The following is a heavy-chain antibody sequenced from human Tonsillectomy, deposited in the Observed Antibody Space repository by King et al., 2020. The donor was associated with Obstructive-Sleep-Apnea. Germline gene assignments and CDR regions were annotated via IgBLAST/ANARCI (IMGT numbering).Heavy chain of an antibody. CDR2: ISYDGSNI. CDR1: GFTFSTYG. Sequence: VQLVESGGGVVQPGRSLRLSCAASGFTFSTYGMHWVRQAPGKGLEWVALISYDGSNIYYADSVKGRFTISRDNSKNTLYLQMNSLRAEDTALYYCAKEGDAYCGGDCYLDYWGQGTLVTVSS. CDR3: AKEGDAYCGGDCYLDY. J-gene: IGHJ4*02. V-gene: IGHV3-30*18. D-gene: IGHD2-21*02.